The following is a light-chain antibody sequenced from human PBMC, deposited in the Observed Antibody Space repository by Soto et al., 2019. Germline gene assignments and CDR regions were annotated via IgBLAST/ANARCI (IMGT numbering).Light chain of an antibody. CDR2: DNN. J-gene: IGLJ2*01. V-gene: IGLV1-44*01. CDR1: SSNIGSNI. CDR3: ATWDDSLDGVV. Sequence: QSVLTQPPSASGTPGQRVTISCSGSSSNIGSNIVNWYQQLPGTAPKLLISDNNLRPSGVPARFSGSRSGTSASLAISGLQSKDEADYYCATWDDSLDGVVFGGGTKLTVL.